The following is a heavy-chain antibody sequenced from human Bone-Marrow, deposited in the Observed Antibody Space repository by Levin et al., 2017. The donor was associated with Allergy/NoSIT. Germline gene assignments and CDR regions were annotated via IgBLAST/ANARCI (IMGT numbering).Heavy chain of an antibody. D-gene: IGHD1-26*01. CDR3: ARGQRGSYFLSDDY. J-gene: IGHJ4*02. V-gene: IGHV1-8*01. CDR2: MNPNSGNT. CDR1: GYTFTSYD. Sequence: PPASVKVSCKASGYTFTSYDINWVRQATGQGLEWMGWMNPNSGNTGYAQKFQGRVTMTRNTSISTAYMELSSLRSEDTAVYYCARGQRGSYFLSDDYWGQGTLVTVSS.